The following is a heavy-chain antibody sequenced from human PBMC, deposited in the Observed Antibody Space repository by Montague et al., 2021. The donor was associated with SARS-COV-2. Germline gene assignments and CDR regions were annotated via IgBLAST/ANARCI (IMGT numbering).Heavy chain of an antibody. CDR3: AKVANSSWGDDAFDI. CDR2: INYSGAT. J-gene: IGHJ3*02. D-gene: IGHD6-13*01. Sequence: SETLSLTCTVSGGSFSSYHWSWIRQPPGKGLGWIGNINYSGATNYNPSLGSRVTIVVDTSKNQFSLKLTSVTAADTAVYYCAKVANSSWGDDAFDICGQGTMVIVSS. V-gene: IGHV4-59*01. CDR1: GGSFSSYH.